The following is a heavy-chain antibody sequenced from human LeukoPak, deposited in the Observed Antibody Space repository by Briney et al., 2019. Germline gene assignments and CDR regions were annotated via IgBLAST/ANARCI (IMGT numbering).Heavy chain of an antibody. D-gene: IGHD2-21*01. CDR2: FYTSATP. CDR1: GGSISRGSYF. V-gene: IGHV4-61*02. J-gene: IGHJ4*02. Sequence: PSETLSLTCTVSGGSISRGSYFWSWLRQPAGKGLEWIGRFYTSATPNYNPSLKSRVTISVDTSRNQFSLKLSSVTAADTAVYYCARGGIPDYWGQGILVTVSS. CDR3: ARGGIPDY.